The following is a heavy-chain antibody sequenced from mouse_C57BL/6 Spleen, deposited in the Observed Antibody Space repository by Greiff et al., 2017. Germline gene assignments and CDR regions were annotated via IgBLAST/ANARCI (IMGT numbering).Heavy chain of an antibody. V-gene: IGHV1-7*01. CDR1: GYTFTSYW. CDR3: ARGVITTVVASFDD. CDR2: INPSSGCT. Sequence: QVQLQQSGAELAKPGASVKLSCKASGYTFTSYWMHWVKQRPGQGLEWIGYINPSSGCTKSNQKFKDKATLTADKSSSTAYMQLSGLTYEDSAVYDCARGVITTVVASFDDWGQGTTLTVSS. J-gene: IGHJ2*01. D-gene: IGHD1-1*01.